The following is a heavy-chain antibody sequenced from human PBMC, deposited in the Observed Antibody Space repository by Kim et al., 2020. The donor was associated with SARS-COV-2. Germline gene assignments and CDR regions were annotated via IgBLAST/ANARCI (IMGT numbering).Heavy chain of an antibody. D-gene: IGHD6-13*01. J-gene: IGHJ3*02. V-gene: IGHV4-34*01. CDR3: ARGKVASYSSSWNNAFDI. Sequence: KSRVTISVDTSKNQVSLKLSSVTAADTAVYYCARGKVASYSSSWNNAFDIWGQGTMVTVSS.